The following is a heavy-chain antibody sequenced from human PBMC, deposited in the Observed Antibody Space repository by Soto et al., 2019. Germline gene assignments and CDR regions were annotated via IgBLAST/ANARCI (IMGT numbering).Heavy chain of an antibody. CDR3: ARGPDYYGSGSYYKVIGNWFDP. D-gene: IGHD3-10*01. CDR1: GYTFTSYY. V-gene: IGHV1-46*01. CDR2: INPSCGST. Sequence: ASVKVSCKASGYTFTSYYMHWVRQAPGQGLEWMGIINPSCGSTSYAQKFQGRVTMTRDTSTSTVYMELSSLRSEDTAVYYCARGPDYYGSGSYYKVIGNWFDPWGQGALVTVSS. J-gene: IGHJ5*02.